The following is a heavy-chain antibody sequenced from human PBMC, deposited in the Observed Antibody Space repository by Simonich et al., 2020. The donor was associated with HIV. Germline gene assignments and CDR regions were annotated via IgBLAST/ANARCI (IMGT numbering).Heavy chain of an antibody. J-gene: IGHJ3*02. CDR1: GFTFDDYA. CDR3: ARDRYAYCGGDCYSGAFDI. V-gene: IGHV3-9*01. Sequence: EVQLVESGGGLVQPGRSLRLSCAASGFTFDDYAMHWVRQAPGKGLEWVSGISWNSGSIGYADSVKGRFTISRDNAKNSLYLQMNSLRAEDTAVYYCARDRYAYCGGDCYSGAFDIWGQGTMVTVSS. D-gene: IGHD2-21*02. CDR2: ISWNSGSI.